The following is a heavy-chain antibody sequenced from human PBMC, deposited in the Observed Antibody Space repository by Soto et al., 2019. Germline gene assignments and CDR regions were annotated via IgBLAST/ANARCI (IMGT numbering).Heavy chain of an antibody. Sequence: SCRVGEESCSRCWPDRVSKMPGKGLEWMGIIYPGDSDTRYSPSFQGQVTISADKSISTAYLQWSSLKASDTAMYYCARQWAPYYYYYCGMDVWGQGTTVTDS. CDR1: EESCSRCW. CDR2: IYPGDSDT. J-gene: IGHJ6*02. V-gene: IGHV5-51*01. CDR3: ARQWAPYYYYYCGMDV.